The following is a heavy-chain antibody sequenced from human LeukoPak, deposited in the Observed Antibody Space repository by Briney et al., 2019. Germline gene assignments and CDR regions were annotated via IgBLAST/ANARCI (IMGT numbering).Heavy chain of an antibody. CDR1: GFTISSYA. J-gene: IGHJ5*02. CDR3: ARDREGGFDP. V-gene: IGHV3-30*04. D-gene: IGHD1-26*01. CDR2: ISYDGSNK. Sequence: GGSLRLSCAASGFTISSYAMPWVRQAPGKGLEWVAVISYDGSNKYYADSVKGRFTISRDNSKNTLYLQMNSLRAEDTAVYYCARDREGGFDPWGQGTLVTVSS.